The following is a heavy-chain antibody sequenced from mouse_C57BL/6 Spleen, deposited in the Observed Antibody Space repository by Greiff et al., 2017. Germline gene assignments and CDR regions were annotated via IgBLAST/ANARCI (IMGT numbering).Heavy chain of an antibody. CDR1: GYTFTSYW. CDR2: IYPGNSDT. CDR3: TNYYGSSYFDY. V-gene: IGHV1-5*01. J-gene: IGHJ2*01. D-gene: IGHD1-1*01. Sequence: EVQLQQSGTVLARPGASVKMSCKTSGYTFTSYWMHWVKQRPGQGLEWIGAIYPGNSDTSYNQKFKGKAKLTAVTSASTAYMELSSLTNEDSAVYYCTNYYGSSYFDYWGQGTTLTVSS.